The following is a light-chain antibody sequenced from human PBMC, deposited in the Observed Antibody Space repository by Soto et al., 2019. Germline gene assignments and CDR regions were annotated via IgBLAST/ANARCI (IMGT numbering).Light chain of an antibody. J-gene: IGLJ2*01. CDR2: RNG. CDR3: GSWYESIRSVV. V-gene: IGLV1-47*01. Sequence: QPVLTQPPSASGTPGQRVTISCSGSSSNIGSNDVYWYQQLHGTEPHLLIYRNGNRPSWVPDRFSGCTSGTSASLAISGRLSDDEEDDYCGSWYESIRSVVFGGGTKLTVL. CDR1: SSNIGSND.